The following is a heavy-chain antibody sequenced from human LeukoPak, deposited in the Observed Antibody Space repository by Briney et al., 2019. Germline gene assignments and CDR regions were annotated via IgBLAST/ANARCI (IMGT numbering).Heavy chain of an antibody. CDR2: IGTAGDT. J-gene: IGHJ4*02. D-gene: IGHD3-22*01. CDR1: GFTFSSYD. V-gene: IGHV3-13*01. CDR3: ARAPRYYDSSGYGFDY. Sequence: GGSLRLSCAASGFTFSSYDMHWVRQATGKGLEWVSAIGTAGDTYYPGSVNGRFTISRENAKNSLYLQMNSLRAGDTAVYYCARAPRYYDSSGYGFDYWGQGTLVTVSS.